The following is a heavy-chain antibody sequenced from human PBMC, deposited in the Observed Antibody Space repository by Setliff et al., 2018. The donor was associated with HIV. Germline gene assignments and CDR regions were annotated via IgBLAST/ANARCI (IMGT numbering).Heavy chain of an antibody. J-gene: IGHJ6*03. CDR3: ARHYQHSWVGIDYYFMDV. CDR2: IYYSGST. V-gene: IGHV4-39*01. CDR1: GGSFTDLGGSFTDYY. D-gene: IGHD1-26*01. Sequence: PSETLSLTCAVSGGSFTDLGGSFTDYYWTWIRQPPGKGLEWIGNIYYSGSTYYNPSLKSRITISVDTSGNQFSLKLSPVTASDTAVYYCARHYQHSWVGIDYYFMDVWGKGTTVTAP.